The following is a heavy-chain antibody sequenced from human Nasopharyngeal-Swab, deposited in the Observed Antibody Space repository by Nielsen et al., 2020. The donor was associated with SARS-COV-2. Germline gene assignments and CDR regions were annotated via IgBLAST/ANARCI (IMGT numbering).Heavy chain of an antibody. J-gene: IGHJ4*02. Sequence: GESLKISCAASGFTLSDSAIHWVRPASGEGLEWVARIRCKGNNYATAYSASVKGRFIIFRDDPTNTAYLQMNSLKTEDTAMYYCTRCGGGCYSGRDYWGQGTLVTVSS. V-gene: IGHV3-73*01. CDR3: TRCGGGCYSGRDY. D-gene: IGHD2-15*01. CDR1: GFTLSDSA. CDR2: IRCKGNNYAT.